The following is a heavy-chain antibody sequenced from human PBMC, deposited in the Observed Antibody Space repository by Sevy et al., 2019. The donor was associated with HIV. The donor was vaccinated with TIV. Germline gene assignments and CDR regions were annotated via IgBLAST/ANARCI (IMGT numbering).Heavy chain of an antibody. V-gene: IGHV3-23*01. CDR2: ISGSGGST. Sequence: GGSLRLSCAASGFTFSSYAMSWVRQAPGKGLEWVSAISGSGGSTYYADSVKGRFTISRDNSKNTLYLQTNSLRAEDTAVYYCAKGDLIQLWFSTWGQGTLVTVSS. CDR1: GFTFSSYA. D-gene: IGHD5-18*01. CDR3: AKGDLIQLWFST. J-gene: IGHJ5*02.